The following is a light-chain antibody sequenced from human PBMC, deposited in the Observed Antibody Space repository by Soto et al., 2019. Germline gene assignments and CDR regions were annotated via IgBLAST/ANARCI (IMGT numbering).Light chain of an antibody. CDR2: AAS. CDR1: QGITSW. CDR3: QHTSSFPLA. Sequence: DIQMTQSPSSVSASVGDRVTITCRASQGITSWLAWYQQKPGKAPKLLIYAASSLQSGVPSRFSGSGSGTYFTLTCSSLQPEDCATYHCQHTSSFPLAFGGGTKVELK. V-gene: IGKV1-12*01. J-gene: IGKJ4*01.